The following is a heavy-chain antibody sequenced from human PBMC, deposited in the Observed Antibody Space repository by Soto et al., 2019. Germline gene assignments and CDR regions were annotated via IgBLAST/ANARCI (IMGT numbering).Heavy chain of an antibody. CDR1: GGSISSGGYY. D-gene: IGHD6-6*01. J-gene: IGHJ4*02. V-gene: IGHV4-31*03. CDR2: IYYSGST. CDR3: ARRVATRQMGYYFDY. Sequence: QVQLQESGPGLVKPSQTLSLTCTVSGGSISSGGYYWSWIRQHPGKGLEWIGYIYYSGSTNYNPSPKSRVTTSVDTSKNQFSLKLSSVTTADTAVYYCARRVATRQMGYYFDYWGQGTLVTVSS.